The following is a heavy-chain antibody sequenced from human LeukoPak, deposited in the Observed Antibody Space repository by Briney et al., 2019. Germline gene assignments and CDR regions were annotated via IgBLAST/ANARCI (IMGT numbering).Heavy chain of an antibody. Sequence: SETLSLTCIVSGYSISSGYYWGWIRQPPGKGLEWIGSIYHSGSTYYNPSLKSRVTISVDTSKNQFSLKLSSVTAADTAVYYCARTYWITTPNYYYYMDVWGKGTTVTVSS. J-gene: IGHJ6*03. CDR2: IYHSGST. CDR3: ARTYWITTPNYYYYMDV. V-gene: IGHV4-38-2*02. CDR1: GYSISSGYY. D-gene: IGHD2-8*02.